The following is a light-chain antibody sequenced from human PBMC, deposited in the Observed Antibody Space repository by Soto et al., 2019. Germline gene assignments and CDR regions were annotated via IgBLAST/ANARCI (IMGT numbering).Light chain of an antibody. Sequence: EIVLTQSPVTLSLSPGERATLSCRASQSVNSNYLAWYQQKPGQAPRVLIYGASTRATGTPDRLSGSGSGTDFTLTISRLEPEDFAVYYCQQYSTSPWTFGQGTKVDIK. V-gene: IGKV3-20*01. CDR2: GAS. J-gene: IGKJ1*01. CDR3: QQYSTSPWT. CDR1: QSVNSNY.